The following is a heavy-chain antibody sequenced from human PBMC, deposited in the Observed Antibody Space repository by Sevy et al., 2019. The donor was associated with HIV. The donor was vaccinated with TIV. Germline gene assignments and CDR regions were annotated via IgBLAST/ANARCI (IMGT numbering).Heavy chain of an antibody. CDR1: GYTFSTYD. CDR2: MNPNSGHT. Sequence: ASVKVSCKASGYTFSTYDINWVRQAAGQGLEWMGWMNPNSGHTGYAQKFQGRVTMTRSVSINTAYMELTSLTSDDTAVYYCARVKAVWKDFYYYHMDVWGKGTTVTVSS. V-gene: IGHV1-8*01. CDR3: ARVKAVWKDFYYYHMDV. D-gene: IGHD1-1*01. J-gene: IGHJ6*04.